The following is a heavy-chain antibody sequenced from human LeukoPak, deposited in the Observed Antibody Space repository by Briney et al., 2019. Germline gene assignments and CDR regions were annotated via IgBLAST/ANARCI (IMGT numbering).Heavy chain of an antibody. V-gene: IGHV5-51*01. CDR3: ARVPFDCSSTSCYINWFDP. Sequence: GESLKISCKGSGYSFTSYWIGWVRQMPGKGLEWMGIIYPGDSDTRYSPSFQGQVTISADKSTSTAYLQWSSLKASDTAMYYCARVPFDCSSTSCYINWFDPWGQGTLVTVSS. D-gene: IGHD2-2*02. CDR1: GYSFTSYW. J-gene: IGHJ5*02. CDR2: IYPGDSDT.